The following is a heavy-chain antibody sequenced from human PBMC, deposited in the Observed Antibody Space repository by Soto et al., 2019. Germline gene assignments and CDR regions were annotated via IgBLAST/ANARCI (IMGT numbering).Heavy chain of an antibody. J-gene: IGHJ4*02. CDR3: ARGRTVRDHDDFDL. Sequence: QVQLVESGGGVVQPGRSLRLSCAASGFTFSSYSMHWVRQVPGKGLEWVAAMSYDGNSKYFADSVKGRFTISRDNSKNTLSLQMNSLGAEDSAVYYCARGRTVRDHDDFDLWGQGTLVTVSS. CDR2: MSYDGNSK. CDR1: GFTFSSYS. D-gene: IGHD2-21*01. V-gene: IGHV3-30-3*01.